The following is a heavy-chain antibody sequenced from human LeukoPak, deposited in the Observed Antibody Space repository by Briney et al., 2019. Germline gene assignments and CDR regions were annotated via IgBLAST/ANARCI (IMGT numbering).Heavy chain of an antibody. CDR2: IYHSGST. V-gene: IGHV4-4*02. J-gene: IGHJ5*02. CDR3: ARAEGSSWYYNWFDP. D-gene: IGHD6-13*01. CDR1: GGSISSSNW. Sequence: PSETLSLTCAVSGGSISSSNWWSWVRQPPGKGLEWIGEIYHSGSTNYNPSLKSRVTISVDKSKNQFSLKLSSVTAADTAVYYCARAEGSSWYYNWFDPWGQGTLVTVSS.